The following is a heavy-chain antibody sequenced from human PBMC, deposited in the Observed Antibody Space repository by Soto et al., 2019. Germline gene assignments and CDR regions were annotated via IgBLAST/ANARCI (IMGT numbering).Heavy chain of an antibody. D-gene: IGHD3-3*01. V-gene: IGHV4-39*01. CDR1: GGSISSSSYY. J-gene: IGHJ4*02. CDR2: IYYTGST. CDR3: ARRHRITTFGVVTQDY. Sequence: SETLSLTCTVSGGSISSSSYYWGWIRQPPGKGLEWIGSIYYTGSTYYNPSLKSRVTISVDTSKNQFSLKVSSVTAADTAVYYCARRHRITTFGVVTQDYWGQGTLVTVSS.